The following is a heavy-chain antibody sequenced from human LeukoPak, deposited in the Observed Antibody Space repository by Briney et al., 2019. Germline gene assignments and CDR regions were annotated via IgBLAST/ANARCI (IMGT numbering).Heavy chain of an antibody. J-gene: IGHJ4*02. CDR2: ISGSGGST. V-gene: IGHV3-23*01. D-gene: IGHD6-19*01. CDR3: AKETYSSGWYPYFDS. CDR1: GFTFSSYA. Sequence: GGSLRLSCVASGFTFSSYAMSWVRQAPGKGLEWVSGISGSGGSTYYADSGKGRFTISRDNSKNTLFLQMNSLRAEDTAVYYCAKETYSSGWYPYFDSWGQGTLVTVSS.